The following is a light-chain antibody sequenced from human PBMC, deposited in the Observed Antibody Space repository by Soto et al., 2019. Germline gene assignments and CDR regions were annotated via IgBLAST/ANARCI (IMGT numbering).Light chain of an antibody. V-gene: IGLV2-14*01. J-gene: IGLJ1*01. CDR3: SSFTSSSTYV. Sequence: QSALTQPASVSGSPGQSITISCTGTSSDVGGYNYVSWYQQHPGKAPKLMIYDVSNRPSGVSYRFSGSKSGNTASLTISGLQAEDEADYYCSSFTSSSTYVFGNGTKLTVL. CDR2: DVS. CDR1: SSDVGGYNY.